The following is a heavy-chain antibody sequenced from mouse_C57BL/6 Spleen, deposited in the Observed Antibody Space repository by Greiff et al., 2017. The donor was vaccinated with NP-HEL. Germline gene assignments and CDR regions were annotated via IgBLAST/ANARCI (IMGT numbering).Heavy chain of an antibody. CDR3: ARWRDGYDGGAMDY. D-gene: IGHD2-2*01. Sequence: VQLQQPGAELVMPGASVKLSCKASGYTFTSYWMHWVKQRPGQGLEWIGEIDPSDSYTNYNQKFKGKSTLTVDKSSSTAYMQLSSLTSEDSAVYYCARWRDGYDGGAMDYWGQGTSVTVSS. V-gene: IGHV1-69*01. CDR1: GYTFTSYW. CDR2: IDPSDSYT. J-gene: IGHJ4*01.